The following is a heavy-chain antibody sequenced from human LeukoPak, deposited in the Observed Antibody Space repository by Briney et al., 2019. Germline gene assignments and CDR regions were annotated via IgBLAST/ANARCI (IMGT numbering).Heavy chain of an antibody. CDR3: ARDRSISFFDP. CDR1: GFTFSSYA. CDR2: ISGSGGST. D-gene: IGHD3-9*01. Sequence: GGSLRLSCAASGFTFSSYAMSWVRQAPGKGLEWVSAISGSGGSTYYADSVKGRFTISRDNAKNSLYLQMNSLRAEDTAVYYCARDRSISFFDPWGQGTLVTVSS. J-gene: IGHJ5*02. V-gene: IGHV3-23*01.